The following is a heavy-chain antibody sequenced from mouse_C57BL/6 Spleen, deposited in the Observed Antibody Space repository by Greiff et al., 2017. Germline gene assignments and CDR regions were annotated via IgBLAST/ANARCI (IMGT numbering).Heavy chain of an antibody. D-gene: IGHD2-2*01. V-gene: IGHV14-3*01. CDR1: GFNIKNSY. J-gene: IGHJ3*01. CDR2: IDPANGNT. Sequence: VQLQQSVAELVRPGASVKLSCTASGFNIKNSYMHWVKQRPEQGLEWIGRIDPANGNTKYAPKFQGKATMTADTSSNTAYLQRSSLTSEDTAIYYGSSSGGYGYDAWFAYWGQGTLVTVSA. CDR3: SSSGGYGYDAWFAY.